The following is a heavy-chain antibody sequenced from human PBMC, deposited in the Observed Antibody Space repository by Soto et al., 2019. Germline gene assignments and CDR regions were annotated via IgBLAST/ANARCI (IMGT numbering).Heavy chain of an antibody. Sequence: QGQLVQSGAEVKKPGASVKVSCTASGNTFTNFGVTWVRQAPGQGLEWMGWISAYTDDPNYAQKFQGRDTMTIETSTSTAYLDLRSLTSDDTAVYYCARVIPGAEAWFDPWGQGTLVTVSS. J-gene: IGHJ5*02. V-gene: IGHV1-18*01. CDR3: ARVIPGAEAWFDP. D-gene: IGHD2-2*01. CDR1: GNTFTNFG. CDR2: ISAYTDDP.